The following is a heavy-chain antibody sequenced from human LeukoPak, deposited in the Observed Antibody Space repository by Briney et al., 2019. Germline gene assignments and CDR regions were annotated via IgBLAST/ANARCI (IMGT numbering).Heavy chain of an antibody. D-gene: IGHD1-26*01. CDR3: ARDSYSGSYFDY. CDR2: IYYTGTT. J-gene: IGHJ4*02. CDR1: GGSISTYY. Sequence: PSETLSLTCTVSGGSISTYYWSWIRQPPGKGLEWIGYIYYTGTTNYNPSLKSRVTISIDTSKKQFSLKLNSVTAADTVVYYCARDSYSGSYFDYWSQGTLVTVSS. V-gene: IGHV4-59*01.